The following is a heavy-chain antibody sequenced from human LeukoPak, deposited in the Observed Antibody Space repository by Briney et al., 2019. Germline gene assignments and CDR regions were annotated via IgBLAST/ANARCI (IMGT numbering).Heavy chain of an antibody. CDR3: AGTGDLNWFDP. V-gene: IGHV4-59*01. J-gene: IGHJ5*02. CDR1: GGSFSGYY. D-gene: IGHD7-27*01. Sequence: SETLSLTCAVYGGSFSGYYWSWIRQPPGKGLEWIGYIYFSGSTNYNPSLKSRVTISVDTSKNQFSLKLSSVTAADTAVYYCAGTGDLNWFDPWGQGTLVTVSS. CDR2: IYFSGST.